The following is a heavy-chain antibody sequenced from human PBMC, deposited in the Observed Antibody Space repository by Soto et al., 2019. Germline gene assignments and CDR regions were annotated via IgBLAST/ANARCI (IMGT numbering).Heavy chain of an antibody. V-gene: IGHV4-59*12. CDR1: GGSISSYY. Sequence: SETLSLTCTVSGGSISSYYWSWIRQPPGKGLEWIGYIYYSGSTNYNPSLKSRVTISVDTSKNQFSLKLSSVTAADTAVYYCARDFSRYYYDSSGSFYGMDVWGQGTTVTVSS. CDR3: ARDFSRYYYDSSGSFYGMDV. D-gene: IGHD3-22*01. CDR2: IYYSGST. J-gene: IGHJ6*02.